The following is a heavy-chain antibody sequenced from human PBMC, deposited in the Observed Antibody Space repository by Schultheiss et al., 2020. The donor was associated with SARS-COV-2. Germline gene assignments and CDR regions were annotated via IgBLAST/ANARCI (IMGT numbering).Heavy chain of an antibody. CDR1: GFTFSSYA. CDR2: ISYDGSNK. D-gene: IGHD3-22*01. Sequence: GGSLRLSCAASGFTFSSYAMHWVRQAPGKGLEWVAVISYDGSNKYYADSVKGRFTISRDNSKNTLYLQMNSLRAEDTAVYYCARTKLYYYENRIRRVHYFDYWGQGTLVTVSS. J-gene: IGHJ4*02. V-gene: IGHV3-30-3*01. CDR3: ARTKLYYYENRIRRVHYFDY.